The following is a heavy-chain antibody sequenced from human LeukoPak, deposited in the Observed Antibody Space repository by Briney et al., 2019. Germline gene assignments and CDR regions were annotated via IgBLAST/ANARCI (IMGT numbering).Heavy chain of an antibody. D-gene: IGHD6-6*01. CDR2: ISSSGSTI. Sequence: GGSRRLSSAASGFTFSDYYMSWIRQAPGKGLEWVSYISSSGSTIYYADSVKGRFTISRDNAKNSLYLQMNSLRAEDTAVYYCARVGAARPGPYYYYYMDVWGKGTTVTVSS. J-gene: IGHJ6*03. CDR1: GFTFSDYY. CDR3: ARVGAARPGPYYYYYMDV. V-gene: IGHV3-11*04.